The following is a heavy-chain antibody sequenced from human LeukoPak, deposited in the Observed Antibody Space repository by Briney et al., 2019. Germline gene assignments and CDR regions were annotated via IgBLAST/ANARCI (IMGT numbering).Heavy chain of an antibody. Sequence: PGGSLRLSCAASGFTFSSYAMTWVRQAPGKGLECVSLICCGGGSTSYTDSVKGRFTISRDNSRDTLYLQMNSLRVEDTAVYYCARRYASGTFDAFDIWGQGTMVTVSS. CDR3: ARRYASGTFDAFDI. CDR2: ICCGGGST. V-gene: IGHV3-23*01. J-gene: IGHJ3*02. CDR1: GFTFSSYA. D-gene: IGHD3-10*01.